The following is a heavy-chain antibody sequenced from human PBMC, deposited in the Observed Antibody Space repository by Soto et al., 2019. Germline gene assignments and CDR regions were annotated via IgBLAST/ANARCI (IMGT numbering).Heavy chain of an antibody. V-gene: IGHV4-39*01. Sequence: QMQLQESGPGLVKPSETLSLTCTVSGGSISSSSYYWGWIRQPPGQGLEWLGTIYSLGNTYYNPSLKSRVTISVAKSKSQLFLKLSPVTAPDTDVYYCARQIWDSSGYYYAYWGQGTLVTVSS. CDR3: ARQIWDSSGYYYAY. J-gene: IGHJ4*02. D-gene: IGHD3-22*01. CDR1: GGSISSSSYY. CDR2: IYSLGNT.